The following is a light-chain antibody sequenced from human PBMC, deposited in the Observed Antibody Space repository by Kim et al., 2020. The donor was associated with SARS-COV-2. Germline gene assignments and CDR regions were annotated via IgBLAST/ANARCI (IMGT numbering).Light chain of an antibody. CDR1: QAIGIG. CDR2: DVS. V-gene: IGKV1D-13*01. CDR3: QQYNKYPIT. J-gene: IGKJ5*01. Sequence: GDRVTITCRTSQAIGIGLAWYRQKPGRAPSLLIYDVSSLESGVPTRFSGSTSGSDFTLSITSLQPEDSATYYCQQYNKYPITFGQGTRL.